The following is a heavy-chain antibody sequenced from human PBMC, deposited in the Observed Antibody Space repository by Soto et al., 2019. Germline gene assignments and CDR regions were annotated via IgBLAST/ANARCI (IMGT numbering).Heavy chain of an antibody. J-gene: IGHJ5*02. CDR3: ARAATASNNWFDP. Sequence: ASVKVSCKTSGYTFTGYSVHWVRQAPGQGLEWLGWINPDSGGTDYAQKFLGRVILTRDVSITTAYMEVTSLRSDDTAVYYCARAATASNNWFDPWGQGTLVTVSS. CDR1: GYTFTGYS. CDR2: INPDSGGT. D-gene: IGHD1-1*01. V-gene: IGHV1-2*02.